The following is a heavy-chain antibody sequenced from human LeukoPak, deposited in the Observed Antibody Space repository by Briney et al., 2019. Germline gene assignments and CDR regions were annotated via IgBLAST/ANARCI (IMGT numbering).Heavy chain of an antibody. V-gene: IGHV3-15*01. D-gene: IGHD2-21*02. CDR3: TTDWGLPNCGGDCYLP. Sequence: GGSVRLSCAASGFTFINAWMSWVRQAPGKGLEWVGRIKSKSDGETTDYAAPVKGRFTISRNDLDKMVYLQMDSLKTEDTAIYYCTTDWGLPNCGGDCYLPWGQGTLVTVSS. J-gene: IGHJ5*02. CDR2: IKSKSDGETT. CDR1: GFTFINAW.